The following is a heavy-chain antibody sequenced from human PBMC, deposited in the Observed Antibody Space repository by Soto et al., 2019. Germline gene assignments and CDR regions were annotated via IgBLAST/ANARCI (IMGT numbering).Heavy chain of an antibody. V-gene: IGHV3-23*01. Sequence: GGSLRLSCAASGFTFSSYAMSWVRQAPGKGLEWVSAISGSGGSTYYADSVKGRFTISRDNSKNTLYLQMNSLRAEDTAVYYCAKWSGPEVYYDILTGQTLDYWGQGTLVTVSS. J-gene: IGHJ4*02. CDR1: GFTFSSYA. CDR3: AKWSGPEVYYDILTGQTLDY. D-gene: IGHD3-9*01. CDR2: ISGSGGST.